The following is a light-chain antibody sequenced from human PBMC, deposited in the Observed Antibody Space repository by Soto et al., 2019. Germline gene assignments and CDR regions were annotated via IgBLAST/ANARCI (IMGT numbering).Light chain of an antibody. CDR1: QSLLHSNGCNY. J-gene: IGKJ1*01. CDR3: MQALQTPWT. CDR2: LGS. V-gene: IGKV2-28*01. Sequence: EIVMTQSPISLPVTPGEPASISCRSSQSLLHSNGCNYLDWYLQKPGQSPQLLIYLGSNRASGVPDRFSGSGSGTDFTLKISRVEAEDVGVYYCMQALQTPWTFGQGTKVEFK.